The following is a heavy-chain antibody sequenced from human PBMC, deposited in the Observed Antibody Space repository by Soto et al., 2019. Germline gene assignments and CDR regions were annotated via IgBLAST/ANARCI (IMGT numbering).Heavy chain of an antibody. V-gene: IGHV4-39*01. CDR1: GGSISSHPYY. D-gene: IGHD3-9*01. J-gene: IGHJ4*02. Sequence: SETLSLTCTVSGGSISSHPYYWGWIRQPPGEGPEWIASITYSGSTYYNPSLKSRITISVDTSSNQFSLEVNSVTAAADTAVYYCVRFWPPPYYNILTVYSDAFDYRGRGIPVTGSS. CDR2: ITYSGST. CDR3: VRFWPPPYYNILTVYSDAFDY.